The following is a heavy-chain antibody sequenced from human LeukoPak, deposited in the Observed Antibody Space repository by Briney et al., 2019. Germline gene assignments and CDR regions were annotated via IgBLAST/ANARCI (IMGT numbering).Heavy chain of an antibody. V-gene: IGHV1-24*01. J-gene: IGHJ3*02. CDR1: GYTLTELS. D-gene: IGHD3-10*01. CDR3: TYGSGSLRGTDAFDI. CDR2: FDTEDAET. Sequence: ASVKVSCKVSGYTLTELSMHWVRQAPGKGLEWMGGFDTEDAETIYAQKFQGRVTMTEDTSTDTLYMELSSLRSEDTAVYYCTYGSGSLRGTDAFDIWGQGTMVTVSS.